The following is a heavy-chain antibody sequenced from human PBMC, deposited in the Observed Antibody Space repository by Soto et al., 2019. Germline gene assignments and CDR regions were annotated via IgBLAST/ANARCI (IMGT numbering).Heavy chain of an antibody. Sequence: GASVKVSCKASGGTFSSYAISWVRQAPGQGLEWMGGIIPIFGTANYAQKFQGRVTITADESTSTAYMELSSLRSEDTAVYYCARGYSYGYSYYGIDVWGQGTTVTVSS. D-gene: IGHD5-18*01. V-gene: IGHV1-69*13. CDR1: GGTFSSYA. CDR2: IIPIFGTA. J-gene: IGHJ6*02. CDR3: ARGYSYGYSYYGIDV.